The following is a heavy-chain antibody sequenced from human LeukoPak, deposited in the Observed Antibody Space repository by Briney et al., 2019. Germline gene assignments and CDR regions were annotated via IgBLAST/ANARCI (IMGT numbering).Heavy chain of an antibody. CDR3: ARVQQLATLFDY. CDR2: IYYSGST. D-gene: IGHD6-6*01. J-gene: IGHJ4*02. CDR1: GYSISSGYY. Sequence: SETLSLTCTVSGYSISSGYYWGWIRQPPGKGLEWIGSIYYSGSTYYNPSLKSRVTISVDTSKNQFSLKLSSVTAADTAVYYCARVQQLATLFDYWGQGTLVTVSS. V-gene: IGHV4-38-2*02.